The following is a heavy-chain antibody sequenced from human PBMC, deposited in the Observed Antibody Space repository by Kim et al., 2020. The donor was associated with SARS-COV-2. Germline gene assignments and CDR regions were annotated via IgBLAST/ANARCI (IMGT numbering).Heavy chain of an antibody. Sequence: YADSVKCRFTISRDNDKNSLYLQMSGLRAEDTALYYCAKDTSAVSYYGMDVWGQGTAVTVSS. D-gene: IGHD6-19*01. J-gene: IGHJ6*02. CDR3: AKDTSAVSYYGMDV. V-gene: IGHV3-9*01.